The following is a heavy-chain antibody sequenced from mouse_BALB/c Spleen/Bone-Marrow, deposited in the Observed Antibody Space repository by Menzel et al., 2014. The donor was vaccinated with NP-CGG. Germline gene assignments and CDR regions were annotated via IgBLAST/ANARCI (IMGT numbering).Heavy chain of an antibody. J-gene: IGHJ3*01. Sequence: EVKLVESGGGLVKPGGSLKLSCAASGFSFNSYGMSWVRQTPEKRLEWVATISGGGSYTFYPDSVEGRFTISRDTAKNNLYLQLSSLRSEDTALYYGARHAYYDQTEVSFVYWGQGTLVTSSA. V-gene: IGHV5-9-2*01. CDR3: ARHAYYDQTEVSFVY. CDR1: GFSFNSYG. D-gene: IGHD2-4*01. CDR2: ISGGGSYT.